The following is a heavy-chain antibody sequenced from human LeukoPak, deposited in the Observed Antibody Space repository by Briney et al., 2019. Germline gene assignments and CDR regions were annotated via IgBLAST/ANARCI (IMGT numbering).Heavy chain of an antibody. CDR1: GGSISSGDYY. D-gene: IGHD3-10*01. J-gene: IGHJ4*02. CDR3: ARGGDFSASPTLY. CDR2: IYYSGST. V-gene: IGHV4-30-4*01. Sequence: PSQTLSLTCTVSGGSISSGDYYWSWIRQPPGKGLEWIGYIYYSGSTNYNPSLKSRVTLSVDTSRNQFSLRMTSVTAADTAVYFCARGGDFSASPTLYWGQGTLVTVSS.